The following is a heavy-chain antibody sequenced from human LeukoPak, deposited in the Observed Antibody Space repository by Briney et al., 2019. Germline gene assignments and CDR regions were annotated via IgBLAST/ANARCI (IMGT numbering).Heavy chain of an antibody. CDR1: GESFSGYY. CDR2: INHSGST. J-gene: IGHJ4*02. Sequence: NPSETLSLTCAVYGESFSGYYWSWIRQPPGRGLEWIGEINHSGSTNYNPSLKSRVTISVDTSKNQFSLKLSSVTAADTAVYYCARAAVAGGVNFGDWGQGTLVTVSS. D-gene: IGHD6-19*01. CDR3: ARAAVAGGVNFGD. V-gene: IGHV4-34*01.